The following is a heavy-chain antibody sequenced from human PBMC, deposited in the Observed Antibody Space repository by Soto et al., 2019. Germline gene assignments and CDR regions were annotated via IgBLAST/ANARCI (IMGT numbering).Heavy chain of an antibody. CDR3: ARDQWWELPKYYYYYGMDV. CDR2: ISYDGSNK. D-gene: IGHD1-26*01. J-gene: IGHJ6*02. CDR1: GFTSSSYA. V-gene: IGHV3-30-3*01. Sequence: GGSLRLSCAASGFTSSSYAMHWVRQAPGKGLEWVAVISYDGSNKYYADSVKGRFTISRDNSKNTLYLQMNSLRAEDTAVYYCARDQWWELPKYYYYYGMDVWGQGTTVTVSS.